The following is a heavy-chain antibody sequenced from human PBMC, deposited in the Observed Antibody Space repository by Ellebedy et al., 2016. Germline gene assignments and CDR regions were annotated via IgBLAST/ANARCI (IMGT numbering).Heavy chain of an antibody. CDR1: GSTLSTYW. V-gene: IGHV3-7*01. J-gene: IGHJ6*02. Sequence: GGSLRLSCAASGSTLSTYWLSWFRQAPGKGLEWVANIKQDGSQKEYVDSVKGRFTISRDNAKNSLYLQMNSLRTEDTAVYYCASRAVAVTGTDPPRDYYYGMDVWGQGTTVIVSS. CDR3: ASRAVAVTGTDPPRDYYYGMDV. D-gene: IGHD6-19*01. CDR2: IKQDGSQK.